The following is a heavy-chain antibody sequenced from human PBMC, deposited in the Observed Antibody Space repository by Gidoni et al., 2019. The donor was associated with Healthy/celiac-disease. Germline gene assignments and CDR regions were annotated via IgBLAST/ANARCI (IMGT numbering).Heavy chain of an antibody. CDR2: IYYSGST. J-gene: IGHJ2*01. V-gene: IGHV4-59*01. Sequence: QVQLQESGPGLVKPSETLSLTCTVSGGSISSYYWSWIRQPPGKGLAWIGYIYYSGSTNYNPSLKSRVTISVDTSKNQFSLKLSSVTAADTAVYYCARGKTDDYWYFDLWGRGTLVTVSS. CDR3: ARGKTDDYWYFDL. CDR1: GGSISSYY.